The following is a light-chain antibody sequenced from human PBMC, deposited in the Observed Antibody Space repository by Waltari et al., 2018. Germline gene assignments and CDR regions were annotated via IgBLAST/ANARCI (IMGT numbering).Light chain of an antibody. Sequence: SHELTLPPSVSVSPGQTARITCSGDALPTKYIYWYQQKSGQAPVMLIYEDNKRPSGIPERFSGSSSVTLATLTVSGAVVEDEGDYYCYSTDSSSFPLFGGGTRLTVL. V-gene: IGLV3-10*01. J-gene: IGLJ3*02. CDR2: EDN. CDR1: ALPTKY. CDR3: YSTDSSSFPL.